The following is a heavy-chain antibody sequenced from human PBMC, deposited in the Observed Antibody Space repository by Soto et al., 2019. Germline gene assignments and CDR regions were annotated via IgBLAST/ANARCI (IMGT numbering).Heavy chain of an antibody. CDR1: GGSISSHY. CDR3: ARGTVYFDY. CDR2: IYYSGST. Sequence: SETLSLTCTVSGGSISSHYWSWIRQPPGKGLEWIGYIYYSGSTNYNPSLKSRVTISVDTSKNQFSLKLSSVTAADTAVYYCARGTVYFDYWGQGTLVTVS. J-gene: IGHJ4*02. D-gene: IGHD4-4*01. V-gene: IGHV4-59*11.